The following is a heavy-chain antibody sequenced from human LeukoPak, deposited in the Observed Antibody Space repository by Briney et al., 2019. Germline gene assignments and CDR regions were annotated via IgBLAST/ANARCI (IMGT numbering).Heavy chain of an antibody. J-gene: IGHJ4*02. D-gene: IGHD3-22*01. CDR3: ARDPSTRYYDSSGYYYPLHYFDY. Sequence: SCKASGYTFTSYGISWVRQAPGQGLEWVANIKQDGSEKYYVDSVKGRFTISRDNAKNSLYLQMNSLRAEDTAVYYCARDPSTRYYDSSGYYYPLHYFDYWGQGTLVTVSS. V-gene: IGHV3-7*05. CDR2: IKQDGSEK. CDR1: GYTFTSYG.